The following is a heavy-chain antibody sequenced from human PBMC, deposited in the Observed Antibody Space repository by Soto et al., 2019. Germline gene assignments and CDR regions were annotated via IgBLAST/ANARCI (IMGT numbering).Heavy chain of an antibody. D-gene: IGHD6-19*01. Sequence: SGKGSCKASGGTFSSYAISWVRQAPGQGLEWMGGIIPIFGTANYAQKFQGRVTITADESTSTAYMELSSLRSEDTAVYYCARVVSFLYSSGWYYFDYWGQGTLVTVSS. CDR1: GGTFSSYA. CDR2: IIPIFGTA. CDR3: ARVVSFLYSSGWYYFDY. V-gene: IGHV1-69*13. J-gene: IGHJ4*02.